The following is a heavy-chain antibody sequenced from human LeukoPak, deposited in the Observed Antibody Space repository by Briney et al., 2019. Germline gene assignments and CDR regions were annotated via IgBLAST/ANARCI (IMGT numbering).Heavy chain of an antibody. V-gene: IGHV1-8*02. Sequence: ASVKVSCKASGYTFTGYYMHWVRQTTGQGLEWMGWMNPNSGNTGYAQEFQGRVTMTRNTSISTAYMELSSLRSEDTAVYYCARGPSFITMMPGFDYWGQGTLVTVSS. CDR1: GYTFTGYY. J-gene: IGHJ4*02. D-gene: IGHD3-22*01. CDR3: ARGPSFITMMPGFDY. CDR2: MNPNSGNT.